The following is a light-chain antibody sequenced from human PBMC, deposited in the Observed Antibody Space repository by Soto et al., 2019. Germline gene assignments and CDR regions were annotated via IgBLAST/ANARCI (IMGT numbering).Light chain of an antibody. V-gene: IGKV2-30*01. CDR2: KVS. CDR1: QSPAYSDVNTY. CDR3: MQGTHWPPYT. J-gene: IGKJ2*01. Sequence: DVVMTQSPLSQPVTLGQPASISCRSSQSPAYSDVNTYLNWFQQRPGQSPRRLIYKVSNRDSGVPDRFSASASGWHYTLNISRVDAEDVGVYYCMQGTHWPPYTFGQGTKLEIK.